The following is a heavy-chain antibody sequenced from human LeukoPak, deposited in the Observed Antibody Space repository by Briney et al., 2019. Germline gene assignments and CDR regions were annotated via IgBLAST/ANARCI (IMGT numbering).Heavy chain of an antibody. CDR2: INWNGGST. J-gene: IGHJ6*04. D-gene: IGHD3-10*02. CDR3: AELGITMIGGV. V-gene: IGHV3-20*04. Sequence: GGSLRLSCAASGFTFSSYDMHWVRQAPGKGLEWVSGINWNGGSTGYADSVKGRFTISRDNAKNSLYLQMNSLRAEDTAVYYCAELGITMIGGVWGKGTTVTISS. CDR1: GFTFSSYD.